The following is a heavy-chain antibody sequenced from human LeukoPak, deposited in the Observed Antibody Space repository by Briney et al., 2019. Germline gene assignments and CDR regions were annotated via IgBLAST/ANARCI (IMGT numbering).Heavy chain of an antibody. D-gene: IGHD1-26*01. V-gene: IGHV4-59*01. CDR1: GGSISSYY. CDR2: IYYSGST. J-gene: IGHJ6*02. Sequence: SETLSLTCTFSGGSISSYYWSWIRQPPGKGLEWIGYIYYSGSTNYNPSLKSRVTISVDTSRNQFSLKLSSVTAADTAVYYCARGGTVRNGMDVWGQGTTVTVSS. CDR3: ARGGTVRNGMDV.